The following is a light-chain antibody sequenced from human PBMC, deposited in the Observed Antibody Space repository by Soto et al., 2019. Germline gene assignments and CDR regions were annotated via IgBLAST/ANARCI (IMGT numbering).Light chain of an antibody. CDR3: QQSSDCRST. V-gene: IGKV3-11*01. CDR2: DAS. J-gene: IGKJ4*01. CDR1: QSFSSY. Sequence: EIVLTQSPAALSLSPGESATLSCRAGQSFSSYLAWYQQKPGQSPRLLIYDASNRATGIPARFSASGSGTDFTLTISSLEPDDFAVYYWQQSSDCRSTFVGGTKVQ.